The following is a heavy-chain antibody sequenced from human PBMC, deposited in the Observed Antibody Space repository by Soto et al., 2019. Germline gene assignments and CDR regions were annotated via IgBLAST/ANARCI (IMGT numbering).Heavy chain of an antibody. Sequence: GGSLRLSCAASGFTFSGSAMHWVRQASGKGLEWVGRIRSKANSYATAYAASVKGRFTISRDDSKNTAYLQMNSLKTEDTAVYYCTTEDIVLVPAEKDVWGQGTTVTVSS. D-gene: IGHD2-2*01. J-gene: IGHJ6*02. V-gene: IGHV3-73*01. CDR2: IRSKANSYAT. CDR1: GFTFSGSA. CDR3: TTEDIVLVPAEKDV.